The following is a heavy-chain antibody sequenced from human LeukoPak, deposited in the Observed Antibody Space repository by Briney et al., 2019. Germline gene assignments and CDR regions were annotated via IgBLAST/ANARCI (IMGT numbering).Heavy chain of an antibody. CDR3: ARGSSGWPNGYFQH. CDR1: GGSISSYY. V-gene: IGHV4-59*01. D-gene: IGHD6-19*01. CDR2: IYYSGST. J-gene: IGHJ1*01. Sequence: SETLSLTCTVSGGSISSYYWSWIRQPPGKGLEWIGYIYYSGSTNYNPSLKSRVTISVDTSKNQFSLKLSSVTAADTAVYYCARGSSGWPNGYFQHWGQGTLVTVSS.